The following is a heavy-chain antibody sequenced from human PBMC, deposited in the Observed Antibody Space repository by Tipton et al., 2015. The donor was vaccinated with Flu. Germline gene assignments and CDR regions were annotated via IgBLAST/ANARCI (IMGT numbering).Heavy chain of an antibody. CDR1: GGSISSYH. J-gene: IGHJ6*02. CDR2: IYTSGST. Sequence: TLSLTCTVSGGSISSYHWSWIRQPAGKGLEWIGRIYTSGSTNYNPSLKSRVTMSVDTSKNQFSLKLSSVTAADTAVYYCARAEVGELLYGMDVWGQGTTVTVSS. V-gene: IGHV4-4*07. D-gene: IGHD3-10*01. CDR3: ARAEVGELLYGMDV.